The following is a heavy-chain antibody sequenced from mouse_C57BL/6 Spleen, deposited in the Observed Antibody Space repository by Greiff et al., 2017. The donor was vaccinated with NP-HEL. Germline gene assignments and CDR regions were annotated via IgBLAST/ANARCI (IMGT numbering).Heavy chain of an antibody. Sequence: QVQLQQPGAELVKPGASVKLSCKASGYTFTSYWMQWVKLRPGQGLEWIGEIDPSDSYTNYNQKFKGKATLTVDTSSSTAYMQLSSLTSEDSAVYYCARDQPYFDYWGQGTTLTVSS. CDR1: GYTFTSYW. V-gene: IGHV1-50*01. CDR2: IDPSDSYT. D-gene: IGHD6-1*01. CDR3: ARDQPYFDY. J-gene: IGHJ2*01.